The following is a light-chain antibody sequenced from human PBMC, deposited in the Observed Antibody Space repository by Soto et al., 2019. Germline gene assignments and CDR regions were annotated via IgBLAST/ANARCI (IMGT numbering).Light chain of an antibody. V-gene: IGKV1-17*01. CDR1: QDIRTY. CDR2: AAS. CDR3: QQYNSYPLT. Sequence: DIQMTQSPSSLSASVGDRVTITCRASQDIRTYLGWYQQKPGKAPKRLIYAASSLQSGVPSRFSGSGSGTKFTLTISSLQPDDFATYYCQQYNSYPLTFGGGTKVDIK. J-gene: IGKJ4*01.